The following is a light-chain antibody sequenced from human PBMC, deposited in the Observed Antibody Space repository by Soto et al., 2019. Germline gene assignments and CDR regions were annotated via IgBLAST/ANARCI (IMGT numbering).Light chain of an antibody. Sequence: EIVMTQSPATLSVSPGERAALSCRASQSVMRNFAWYQQKPGQAPRLLIYVASTRATGIPARFSGYGSGTEFILNISSMRSEDFAVYSRKKYHTSPYTFGQAIKKEIK. CDR3: KKYHTSPYT. CDR1: QSVMRN. CDR2: VAS. V-gene: IGKV3-15*01. J-gene: IGKJ2*01.